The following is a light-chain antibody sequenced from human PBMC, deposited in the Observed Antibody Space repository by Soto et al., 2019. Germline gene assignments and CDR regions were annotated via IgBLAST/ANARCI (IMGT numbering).Light chain of an antibody. Sequence: EIVLTQSPGTLSLSPGERATLSCRASQSVSSSYLAWYQQKPGQAPRLLIYGASSRATGIPDRFSGSGSGTDFTLTISRLEPEDVAVDYCQQYGSSPRVTFGGGTKVEIK. J-gene: IGKJ4*01. CDR2: GAS. V-gene: IGKV3-20*01. CDR1: QSVSSSY. CDR3: QQYGSSPRVT.